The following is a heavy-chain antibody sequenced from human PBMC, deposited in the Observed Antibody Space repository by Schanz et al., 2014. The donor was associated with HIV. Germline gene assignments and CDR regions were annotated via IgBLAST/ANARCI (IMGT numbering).Heavy chain of an antibody. J-gene: IGHJ2*01. CDR3: ALSRPSGYGGSWYFDL. V-gene: IGHV3-23*04. CDR1: GFTFSSYA. Sequence: AQLVQSGGGVARPGRSLRLSCAASGFTFSSYAMSWVRQAPGKGLEWVSAISGSSITYSADSVKGRFTISRDNSKNTLYLQMNSLRAEDTAVYYCALSRPSGYGGSWYFDLWGRGTLVAVSS. D-gene: IGHD2-15*01. CDR2: ISGSSIT.